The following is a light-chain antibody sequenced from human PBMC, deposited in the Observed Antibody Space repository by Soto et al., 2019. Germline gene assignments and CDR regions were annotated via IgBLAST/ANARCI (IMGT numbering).Light chain of an antibody. CDR1: QDIKNY. V-gene: IGKV1-33*01. CDR3: QQFDSVPCT. CDR2: DAS. Sequence: IQMTQAPSSLSAAVGDRVTITCQASQDIKNYLIWYQQKPGKAPKLLIYDASSLGTGVSSRFSGSGSGTYFTLTIISLQPEDIATYYCQQFDSVPCTFGQGTKLEIK. J-gene: IGKJ2*02.